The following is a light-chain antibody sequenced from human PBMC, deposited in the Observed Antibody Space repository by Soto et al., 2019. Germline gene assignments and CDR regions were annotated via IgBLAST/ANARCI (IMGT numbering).Light chain of an antibody. Sequence: QSALTQPASVSGSPGQSITISCTGTSSDVGGYNYVSWYQQHPGKVPKLMIYEVSNRPSGVSNRFSGSKSGNTASLTISGRQAEDDADYYCSSYISSSTLVFGGGTKVTVL. V-gene: IGLV2-14*01. CDR3: SSYISSSTLV. CDR2: EVS. J-gene: IGLJ3*02. CDR1: SSDVGGYNY.